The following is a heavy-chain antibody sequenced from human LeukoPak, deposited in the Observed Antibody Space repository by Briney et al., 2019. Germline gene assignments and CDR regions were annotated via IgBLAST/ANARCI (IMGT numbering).Heavy chain of an antibody. J-gene: IGHJ4*02. V-gene: IGHV3-74*01. D-gene: IGHD1-26*01. CDR3: TRHLGRGSNY. Sequence: GGALRLSCAASGVTFSSYWMHWVRQAPGKGLGWVSRINSDGRSTKYADSVKGGFTISRDNGKNTLYLQMNSLRAHDTAVYYCTRHLGRGSNYWRQGTLLTVSS. CDR1: GVTFSSYW. CDR2: INSDGRST.